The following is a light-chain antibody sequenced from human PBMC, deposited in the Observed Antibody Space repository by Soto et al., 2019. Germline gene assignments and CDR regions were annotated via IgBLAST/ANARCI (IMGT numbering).Light chain of an antibody. CDR1: QSVLYSSNNKNY. J-gene: IGKJ3*01. CDR2: WAS. V-gene: IGKV4-1*01. Sequence: DIVMTQSPDSLAVSLGERATINCKSSQSVLYSSNNKNYLAWYQQKPGQPPKLLIYWASTRESGVPDRFSGSGSGTDFTLTISSLQAEYVAVYYCQQYYSTHPTFGPGTKLDIK. CDR3: QQYYSTHPT.